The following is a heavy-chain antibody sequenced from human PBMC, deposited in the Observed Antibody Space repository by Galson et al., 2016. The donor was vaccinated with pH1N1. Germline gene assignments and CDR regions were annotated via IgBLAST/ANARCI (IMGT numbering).Heavy chain of an antibody. CDR3: ARMSAGPYENWFDP. CDR2: IDWGDDK. CDR1: GFSLSTSGMR. J-gene: IGHJ5*02. Sequence: PALVTPPQTLTLTCTFSGFSLSTSGMRVSWIRQPPGKALEWLARIDWGDDKFYNTSLKTRLTISQDTSKNQVVLTMTNMDPVDTATYYCARMSAGPYENWFDPWGQGTLVTVSS. D-gene: IGHD6-19*01. V-gene: IGHV2-70*04.